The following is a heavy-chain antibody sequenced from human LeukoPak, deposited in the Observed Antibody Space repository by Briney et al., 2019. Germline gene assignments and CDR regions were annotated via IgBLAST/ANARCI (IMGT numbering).Heavy chain of an antibody. D-gene: IGHD3-3*01. Sequence: GASVKVSCKASGYTFTSYDMNWVRQATGQGLEWMGWMNPNSGNTGYAQKFQGRVTITRNTSISTAYMELSSLRSEDTAVYYCARGGDLYDFWSGYYNPWGQGTLVTVSS. CDR2: MNPNSGNT. CDR1: GYTFTSYD. J-gene: IGHJ5*02. CDR3: ARGGDLYDFWSGYYNP. V-gene: IGHV1-8*01.